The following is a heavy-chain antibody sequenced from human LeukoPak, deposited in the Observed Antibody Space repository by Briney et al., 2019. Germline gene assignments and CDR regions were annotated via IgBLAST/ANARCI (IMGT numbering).Heavy chain of an antibody. J-gene: IGHJ4*02. D-gene: IGHD6-19*01. Sequence: GGSLRLSCAASGFTFSSYGMHWVRQAPGKGLEWVAFIRYDGSNKYYADSVKGRFTISRDNSKNTLYLQMNSLRAEDTAVYYCAKFSLYSKTGMAVAGTGWDFDYWGQGTLVTVSS. CDR1: GFTFSSYG. V-gene: IGHV3-30*02. CDR3: AKFSLYSKTGMAVAGTGWDFDY. CDR2: IRYDGSNK.